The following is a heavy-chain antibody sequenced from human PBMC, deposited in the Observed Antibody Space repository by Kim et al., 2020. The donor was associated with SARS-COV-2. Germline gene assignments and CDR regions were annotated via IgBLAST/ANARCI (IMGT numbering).Heavy chain of an antibody. CDR2: INTHSGDT. V-gene: IGHV1-2*05. Sequence: ASVKVSCKGSGYTFTGHYMHWVRQAPGQGLEWMGRINTHSGDTDYAPKFQGRVTMTRDTSISTAYMEMSSLTSDDTFVYYCARDSGFGFEPWGHGTLVTV. J-gene: IGHJ5*02. D-gene: IGHD3-10*01. CDR3: ARDSGFGFEP. CDR1: GYTFTGHY.